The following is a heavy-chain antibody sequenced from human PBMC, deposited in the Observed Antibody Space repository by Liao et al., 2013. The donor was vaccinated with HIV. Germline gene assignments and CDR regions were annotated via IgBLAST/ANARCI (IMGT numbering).Heavy chain of an antibody. CDR3: ASGSSSSSPYFYYYHMDV. D-gene: IGHD6-6*01. J-gene: IGHJ6*03. Sequence: QVQLQESGPGLVKPSQTLSLTCIVSGGSISSGNYYWNWIRQPAGKGLEWIGRFYSRGSPNYNPSLKSRVTISADTSKNQFSLELSSVTAADTAIYYCASGSSSSSPYFYYYHMDVWGKGTTVAVSS. CDR1: GGSISSGNYY. CDR2: FYSRGSP. V-gene: IGHV4-61*02.